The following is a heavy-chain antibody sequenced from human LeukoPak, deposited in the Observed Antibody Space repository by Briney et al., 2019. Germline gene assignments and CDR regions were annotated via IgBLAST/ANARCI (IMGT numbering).Heavy chain of an antibody. CDR2: ISAYNGNT. J-gene: IGHJ5*02. CDR1: GYTFTSYG. D-gene: IGHD2-15*01. CDR3: ARTQDYCSGGSCYLPWFDP. Sequence: ASVKVSCKASGYTFTSYGISWVRQAPGQGLEWMRWISAYNGNTNYAQKLQGRVTMTTDTSTSTAYMELRSPRSDDTAVYYCARTQDYCSGGSCYLPWFDPWGQGTLVTVSS. V-gene: IGHV1-18*04.